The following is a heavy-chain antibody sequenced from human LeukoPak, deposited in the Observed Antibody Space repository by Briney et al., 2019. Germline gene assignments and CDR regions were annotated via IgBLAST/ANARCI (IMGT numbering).Heavy chain of an antibody. CDR3: ARDKRWATGAFDI. V-gene: IGHV3-23*01. J-gene: IGHJ3*02. Sequence: GGSLRLSCAASGFTFTSYSMSWVRQAPGKGLEWVSGTSDRGDYTYYADSVKGRFTISRDNSKNTLYLQMNSLRAEDTAVYYCARDKRWATGAFDIWGQGTMVTVSS. CDR1: GFTFTSYS. CDR2: TSDRGDYT. D-gene: IGHD5-24*01.